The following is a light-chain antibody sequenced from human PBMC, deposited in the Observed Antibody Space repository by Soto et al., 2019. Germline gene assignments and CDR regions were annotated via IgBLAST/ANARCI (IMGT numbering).Light chain of an antibody. V-gene: IGKV1-17*01. J-gene: IGKJ1*01. CDR1: QGVGNG. CDR2: GAS. Sequence: DIQMTQSPSSLSASVGDRVAITCRASQGVGNGLSWFQQKPGKAPKRLIYGASILQSGVPSRFSGSGSGTEFTLTISSLQPEDFATYYWLQHDVNPLTFGQGTRVEMK. CDR3: LQHDVNPLT.